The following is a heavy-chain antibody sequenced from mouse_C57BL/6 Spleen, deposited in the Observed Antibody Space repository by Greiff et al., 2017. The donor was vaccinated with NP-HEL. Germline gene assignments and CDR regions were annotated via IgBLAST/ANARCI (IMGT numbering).Heavy chain of an antibody. Sequence: VKLQQPGAELVKPGASVKLSCKASGYTFTSYWMHWVKQRPGQGLEWIGMIHPNSGSTNYNEKFKSKATLTVDKSSSTAYMQLSSLTSEDSAVYYCANYYGSSYVAYWGQGTLVTVSA. J-gene: IGHJ3*01. V-gene: IGHV1-64*01. D-gene: IGHD1-1*01. CDR3: ANYYGSSYVAY. CDR2: IHPNSGST. CDR1: GYTFTSYW.